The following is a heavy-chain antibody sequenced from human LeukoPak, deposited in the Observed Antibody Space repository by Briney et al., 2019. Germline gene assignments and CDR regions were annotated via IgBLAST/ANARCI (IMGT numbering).Heavy chain of an antibody. CDR3: ARSRPYSSGWYPDIVSYMDV. J-gene: IGHJ6*03. Sequence: SQTLSLTCTVSGGSISSGSYYWSWIRQPAGKGLEWIGRIYTSGSTNYNPSLKSRVTISVDTSKNQFSLKLSSVTAADTAVYYCARSRPYSSGWYPDIVSYMDVWGKGTTVTVSS. CDR1: GGSISSGSYY. D-gene: IGHD6-19*01. V-gene: IGHV4-61*02. CDR2: IYTSGST.